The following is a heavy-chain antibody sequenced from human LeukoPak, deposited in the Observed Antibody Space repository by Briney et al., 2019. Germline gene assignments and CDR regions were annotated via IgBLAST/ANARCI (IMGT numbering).Heavy chain of an antibody. CDR2: IYYSGST. CDR1: GGSISSYY. Sequence: SETLSLTCTVSGGSISSYYWSWIRQPPGKGLEWIGYIYYSGSTNYNPSLMSRVTISVDTSKNQFSLKLSSVTAADTAVYYCARGTNGSGRPFDYWGQGTLVTVSS. D-gene: IGHD3-10*01. CDR3: ARGTNGSGRPFDY. V-gene: IGHV4-59*01. J-gene: IGHJ4*02.